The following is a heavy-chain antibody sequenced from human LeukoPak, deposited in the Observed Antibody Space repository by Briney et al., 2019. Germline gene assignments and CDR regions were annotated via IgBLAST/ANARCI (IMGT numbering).Heavy chain of an antibody. CDR1: GFSIKSSW. D-gene: IGHD7-27*01. V-gene: IGHV3-7*01. CDR3: ARDPAWGAIDY. CDR2: MNEDGSVT. Sequence: GGSLRLSCAVSGFSIKSSWMRWLRQTPGKGLEWVADMNEDGSVTWYAASVTGRFTVSRDNAKNSVDLQMSSLRAEDTAVYYCARDPAWGAIDYWGQGTLVTVSS. J-gene: IGHJ4*02.